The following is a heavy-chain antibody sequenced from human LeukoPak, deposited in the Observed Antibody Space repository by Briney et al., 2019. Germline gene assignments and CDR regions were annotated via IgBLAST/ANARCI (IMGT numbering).Heavy chain of an antibody. CDR2: FYYIGDT. CDR1: GDSIRGFY. CDR3: ERWNYDISTGHRYFDY. J-gene: IGHJ4*02. D-gene: IGHD3-9*01. Sequence: SETLSLTCNVSGDSIRGFYWGWIRQPPGKGLEWIGYFYYIGDTNYKPALQSRVIISVDTSKNQFSLKLSSLTAEDPAVYYCERWNYDISTGHRYFDYWGQGTLVIVSS. V-gene: IGHV4-59*01.